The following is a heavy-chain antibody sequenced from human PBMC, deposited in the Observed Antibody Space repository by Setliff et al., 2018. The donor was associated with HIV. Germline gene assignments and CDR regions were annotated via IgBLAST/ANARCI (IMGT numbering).Heavy chain of an antibody. D-gene: IGHD3-9*01. CDR1: GFTFSSYW. CDR3: VREGWTLLRYVDWLLSYMDV. J-gene: IGHJ6*03. V-gene: IGHV3-74*01. CDR2: INTDGTNT. Sequence: GGSLRLSCAASGFTFSSYWMHWVRQAPGKGLVWVSRINTDGTNTNYADPVKGRFTISRDNTKDTVYLQMNSLRVEDTAVYYCVREGWTLLRYVDWLLSYMDVWGKGTTVTVSS.